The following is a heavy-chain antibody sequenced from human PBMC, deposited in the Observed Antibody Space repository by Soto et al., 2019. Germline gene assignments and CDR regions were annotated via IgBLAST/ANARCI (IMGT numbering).Heavy chain of an antibody. CDR3: ARSSAWAFDY. CDR1: GFTFNTYW. J-gene: IGHJ4*02. CDR2: INHDGSEK. D-gene: IGHD6-19*01. V-gene: IGHV3-7*01. Sequence: EVQLVESGGGLVQPGGSLRLSCAASGFTFNTYWMSWVRQAPGKGLEWVASINHDGSEKYYVVSVKGRFTISRDNAKNSLYLQVNSLRAEDTAVYYCARSSAWAFDYWGQGTLVTVSS.